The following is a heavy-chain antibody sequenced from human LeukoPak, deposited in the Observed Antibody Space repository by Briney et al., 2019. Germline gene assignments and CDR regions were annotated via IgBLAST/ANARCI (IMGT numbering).Heavy chain of an antibody. CDR2: TYYRSKWYN. V-gene: IGHV6-1*01. D-gene: IGHD3-10*01. CDR1: GDSVSSNSAA. J-gene: IGHJ3*02. Sequence: SQTLSLTCAISGDSVSSNSAAWNWIRQSPSRGLEWLGRTYYRSKWYNDYAVSVKSRITINPDTSKNQFSLQLNSVTPEDTAVYYCARVGTMVRGVIIGDHDAFDIWGQGTMVTVSS. CDR3: ARVGTMVRGVIIGDHDAFDI.